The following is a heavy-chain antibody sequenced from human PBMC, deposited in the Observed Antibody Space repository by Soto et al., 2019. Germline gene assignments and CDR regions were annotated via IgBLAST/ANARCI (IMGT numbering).Heavy chain of an antibody. CDR3: AGTTSHQWYYMDV. CDR2: INAGNGNT. CDR1: GYTFTSYA. D-gene: IGHD1-7*01. V-gene: IGHV1-3*01. Sequence: ASVKVSCKASGYTFTSYAMHWVRQAPGQRLEWMGWINAGNGNTKYSQKFQGRVTITRDTSKNQFSLQLTSVTPEDTAVYYCAGTTSHQWYYMDVWGKGTTVTVSS. J-gene: IGHJ6*03.